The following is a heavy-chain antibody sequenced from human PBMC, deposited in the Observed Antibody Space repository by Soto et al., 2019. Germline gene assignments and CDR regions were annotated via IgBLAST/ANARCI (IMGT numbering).Heavy chain of an antibody. V-gene: IGHV1-2*04. Sequence: QVQLVQSGAEVKKPGASVKVSCKASGYTFTGYYMHWVRQAPGQGLEWMGWINPNSGGTNYAQKFQGWVTMTRDTSISTAYMELSRLRSDDTAVYYCARDRRFGEPVRNYYGMDVWGQGTTVTVSS. D-gene: IGHD3-10*01. CDR2: INPNSGGT. J-gene: IGHJ6*02. CDR1: GYTFTGYY. CDR3: ARDRRFGEPVRNYYGMDV.